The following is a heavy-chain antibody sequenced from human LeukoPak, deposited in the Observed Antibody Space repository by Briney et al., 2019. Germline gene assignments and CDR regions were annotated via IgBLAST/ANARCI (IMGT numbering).Heavy chain of an antibody. V-gene: IGHV3-30*18. J-gene: IGHJ4*02. CDR1: GFTFSSYG. CDR2: ISYDGSNK. CDR3: AKVGATNYYFDY. Sequence: GGSLRLSCAASGFTFSSYGMHWVRPAPGKGLEWVAVISYDGSNKYYADSVKGRFTISRDNSKNTLYLQMNSLRAEDTAVYYCAKVGATNYYFDYWGQGTLVTLSS. D-gene: IGHD1-26*01.